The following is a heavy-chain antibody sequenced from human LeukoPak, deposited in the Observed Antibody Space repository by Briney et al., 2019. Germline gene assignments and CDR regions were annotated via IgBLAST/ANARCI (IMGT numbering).Heavy chain of an antibody. J-gene: IGHJ4*02. V-gene: IGHV5-51*01. Sequence: GESLESSCKGSGYSGTSYRIGWVRQIPGKGLEWMGTSYPGDSDTRYSPSFQGQVTISADKSISTAYLQWSSLKASDTAMYYCARGWLAETTVVTPYNYWGQGTLVTVSS. CDR3: ARGWLAETTVVTPYNY. D-gene: IGHD4-23*01. CDR2: SYPGDSDT. CDR1: GYSGTSYR.